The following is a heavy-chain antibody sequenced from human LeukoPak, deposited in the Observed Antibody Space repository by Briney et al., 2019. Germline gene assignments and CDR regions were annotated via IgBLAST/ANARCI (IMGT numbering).Heavy chain of an antibody. CDR1: GYSISSGYY. CDR2: IYHSGST. V-gene: IGHV4-38-2*02. CDR3: ARILARQFTCFSDLTPYSYYYIDV. J-gene: IGHJ6*03. D-gene: IGHD3-9*01. Sequence: TASETLSLTCTASGYSISSGYYWGWIRQPPGEGLGWIGSIYHSGSTYYNPSLKSRLTMSVDTSKNQFYLKLRCLTAADTAVYSCARILARQFTCFSDLTPYSYYYIDVWGNGTAVSVSS.